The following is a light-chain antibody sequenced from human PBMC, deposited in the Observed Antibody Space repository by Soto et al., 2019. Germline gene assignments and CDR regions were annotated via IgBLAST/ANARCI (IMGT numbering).Light chain of an antibody. CDR1: QSVSGN. Sequence: EIVMTQSPATLSVSPGERATLSCRASQSVSGNLAWYQHTPGQAPRLLIYGASTSATGIPARFSGSGSGTEFTLTISSLQSEDFGVYYCQQYNNWPPGTFGQGTKVEIK. J-gene: IGKJ1*01. V-gene: IGKV3-15*01. CDR3: QQYNNWPPGT. CDR2: GAS.